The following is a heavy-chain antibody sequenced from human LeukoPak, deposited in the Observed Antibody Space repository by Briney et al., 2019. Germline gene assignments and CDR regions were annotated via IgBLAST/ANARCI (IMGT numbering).Heavy chain of an antibody. D-gene: IGHD1-1*01. CDR1: GSSMSSDYY. CDR3: AREADRYLYYFDY. CDR2: INHSGST. V-gene: IGHV4-38-2*02. Sequence: SETLSLTCTVSGSSMSSDYYWGWIRQPPGKGLEWIGEINHSGSTNYNPSLKSRVTISVDTSKNQFSLKLSSVTAADTAVYYCAREADRYLYYFDYWGQGTLVTVSS. J-gene: IGHJ4*02.